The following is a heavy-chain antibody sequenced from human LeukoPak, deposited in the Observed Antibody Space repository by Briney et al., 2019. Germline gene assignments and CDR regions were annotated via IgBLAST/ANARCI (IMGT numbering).Heavy chain of an antibody. CDR3: ASRGYSYGGDNWFDP. D-gene: IGHD5-18*01. CDR1: GYTFTDYY. J-gene: IGHJ5*02. CDR2: IIPIFGTA. V-gene: IGHV1-69*05. Sequence: GASVKVSCKASGYTFTDYYIHWVRQAPGQGLEWMGGIIPIFGTANYAQKFQGRVTITTDESTSTAYMELSSLRSEDTAVYYCASRGYSYGGDNWFDPWGQGILVTVSS.